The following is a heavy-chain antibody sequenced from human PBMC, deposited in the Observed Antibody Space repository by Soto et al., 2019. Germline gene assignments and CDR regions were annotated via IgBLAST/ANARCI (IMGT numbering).Heavy chain of an antibody. J-gene: IGHJ3*02. CDR1: GGTFSSYT. D-gene: IGHD6-19*01. Sequence: SVKVSCKASGGTFSSYTISWVRQAPGQGLEWMGRIIPILGIANYAQKFQGRVTITADKSTSTAYMELSSLRSEDTAVYYCARDVAVAGDAFDIWGQRTMVTVSS. CDR3: ARDVAVAGDAFDI. V-gene: IGHV1-69*02. CDR2: IIPILGIA.